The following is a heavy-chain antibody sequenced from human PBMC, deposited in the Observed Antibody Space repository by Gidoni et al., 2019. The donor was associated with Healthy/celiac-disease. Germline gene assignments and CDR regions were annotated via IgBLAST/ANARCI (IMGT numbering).Heavy chain of an antibody. CDR3: ARKISRYYYDSSGYSNRLRGWFDP. J-gene: IGHJ5*02. CDR1: GGSFSGYY. Sequence: QVQLQQWGAGLLKPSETLSLTCAVYGGSFSGYYWSWIRQPPGKGLEWIGEINHSGSTNYNPSLKSRVTISVDTSKNQFSLKLSSVTAADTAVYYCARKISRYYYDSSGYSNRLRGWFDPWGQGTLVTVSS. CDR2: INHSGST. V-gene: IGHV4-34*01. D-gene: IGHD3-22*01.